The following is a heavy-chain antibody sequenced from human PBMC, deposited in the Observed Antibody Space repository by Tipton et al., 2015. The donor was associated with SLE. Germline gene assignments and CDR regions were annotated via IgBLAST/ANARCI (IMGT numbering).Heavy chain of an antibody. CDR3: AREGWRVDFHAFDI. CDR1: DGSIDIYY. V-gene: IGHV4-59*12. D-gene: IGHD3/OR15-3a*01. Sequence: GLVKPSETLSLTCSIFDGSIDIYYWHWIRQAPGKGLEWIGFIHHSGSTNYSPSLKSRVTMSVDTSKNQFSLNLNSVTAADTAVYYCAREGWRVDFHAFDIWGQGTMVTVSS. J-gene: IGHJ3*02. CDR2: IHHSGST.